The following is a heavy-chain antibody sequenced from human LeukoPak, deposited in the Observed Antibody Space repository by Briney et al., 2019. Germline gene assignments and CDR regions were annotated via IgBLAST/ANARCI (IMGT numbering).Heavy chain of an antibody. CDR3: ARDSGFGEFLFDY. V-gene: IGHV3-30-3*01. CDR2: ISYDGSNK. CDR1: GFTFSSYA. J-gene: IGHJ4*02. D-gene: IGHD3-10*01. Sequence: GGSLRLSCAASGFTFSSYAMHWVRQAPGKGLEWVAVISYDGSNKYYADSMKGRFTISRDNAKNSLYLQMNSLRAEDTAVYYCARDSGFGEFLFDYWGQGTLVPVSS.